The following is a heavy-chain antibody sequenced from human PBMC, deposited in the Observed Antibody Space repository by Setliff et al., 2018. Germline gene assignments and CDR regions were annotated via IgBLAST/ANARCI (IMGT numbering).Heavy chain of an antibody. CDR2: IKQDESEK. J-gene: IGHJ4*02. CDR1: GFTFTNYW. V-gene: IGHV3-7*01. Sequence: GGSLRLSCAASGFTFTNYWINWVRQAPGKGLEWVANIKQDESEKHYVGSVKGRFTISRDNARNSVYLQMNSLRAEDAAVYYCARSPGWLPWIDFWGQGTLVTVSS. CDR3: ARSPGWLPWIDF. D-gene: IGHD3-22*01.